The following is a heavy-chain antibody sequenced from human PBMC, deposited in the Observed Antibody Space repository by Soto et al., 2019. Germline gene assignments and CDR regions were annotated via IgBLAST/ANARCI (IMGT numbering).Heavy chain of an antibody. V-gene: IGHV1-69*01. D-gene: IGHD2-2*01. CDR1: GGTFSSYA. J-gene: IGHJ4*02. CDR2: IIPIFGTA. CDR3: ARSVVVVPAATGYSGYDLHPLDY. Sequence: QVQLVQSGAEVKKPGSSVKVSCKASGGTFSSYAISWVRQAPGQGLEWMGGIIPIFGTANYAQKFQGRVTITADESTSTADMELSSLRSEDTAVYYCARSVVVVPAATGYSGYDLHPLDYWGQGTLVTVSS.